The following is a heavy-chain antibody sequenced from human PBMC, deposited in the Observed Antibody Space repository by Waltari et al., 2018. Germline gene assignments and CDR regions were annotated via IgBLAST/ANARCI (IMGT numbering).Heavy chain of an antibody. V-gene: IGHV3-7*01. D-gene: IGHD1-26*01. Sequence: EVQLVESGGALVQPGGSLRLSCAASGFTFSRYWLCWVRQAPGKGLEWVANIKEDGSEKYYVDSVKGRFTISRDNAKNSLYLQMNSLRAEDSAVYYCARTQWDSTSRRAFDIWGQGTVVTVSS. J-gene: IGHJ3*02. CDR1: GFTFSRYW. CDR3: ARTQWDSTSRRAFDI. CDR2: IKEDGSEK.